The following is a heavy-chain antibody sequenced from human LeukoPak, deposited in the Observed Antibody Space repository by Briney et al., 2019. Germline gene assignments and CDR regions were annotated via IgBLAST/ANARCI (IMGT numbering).Heavy chain of an antibody. V-gene: IGHV4-61*09. CDR1: GGSISSGRYC. J-gene: IGHJ4*02. CDR2: IHTGGST. CDR3: ARRRYDASGYYPSRGRYFDY. Sequence: SETLSLTCAVSGGSISSGRYCWSWTRQPAGKGLEWIGHIHTGGSTNYNPSLKSRVTISVDTSKNQFSLTLSSVTAADTAVYYCARRRYDASGYYPSRGRYFDYWGQGTLVTVSS. D-gene: IGHD3-22*01.